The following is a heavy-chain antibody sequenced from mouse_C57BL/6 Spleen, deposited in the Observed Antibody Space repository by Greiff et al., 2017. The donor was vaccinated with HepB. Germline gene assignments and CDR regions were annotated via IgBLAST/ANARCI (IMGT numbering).Heavy chain of an antibody. CDR1: GFSLSTSGMG. D-gene: IGHD2-5*01. J-gene: IGHJ3*01. V-gene: IGHV8-12*01. Sequence: QVTLKESGPGILQSSQTLSLTCSFSGFSLSTSGMGVSWIRQPSGKGLEWLAHIYWVDDKRYNPSLKSRLTISKDTSRNQVFLKITSVDTADTATYYCAGSYSNYEGLANWGQGTLVTVSA. CDR3: AGSYSNYEGLAN. CDR2: IYWVDDK.